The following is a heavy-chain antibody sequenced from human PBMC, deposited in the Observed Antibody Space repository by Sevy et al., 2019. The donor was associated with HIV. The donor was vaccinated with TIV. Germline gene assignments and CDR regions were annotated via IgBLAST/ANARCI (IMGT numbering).Heavy chain of an antibody. J-gene: IGHJ4*02. CDR3: ARGGLPIWFGELLLYYFDY. CDR1: GYTFTGYY. CDR2: INPNSGGT. Sequence: ASVKVSCKASGYTFTGYYMHWVRQAPGQGLEWMGWINPNSGGTNYAQKFQGRVTMTRDTSSSTAYMELSRLRSDDTAVYYCARGGLPIWFGELLLYYFDYWGQGTLVTVSS. V-gene: IGHV1-2*02. D-gene: IGHD3-10*01.